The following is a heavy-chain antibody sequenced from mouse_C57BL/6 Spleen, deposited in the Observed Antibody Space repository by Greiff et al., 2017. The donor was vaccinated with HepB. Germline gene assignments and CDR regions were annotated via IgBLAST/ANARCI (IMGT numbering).Heavy chain of an antibody. CDR1: GFTFSDYG. V-gene: IGHV5-17*01. Sequence: EVQVVESGGGLVKPGGSLKLSCAASGFTFSDYGMHWVRQAPEKGLEWVAYISSGSSTIYYADTVKGRFTISRDNAKNTLFLQMTSLRSEDTAMYYCATMTPYYAMDYWGQGTSVTVSS. J-gene: IGHJ4*01. D-gene: IGHD2-3*01. CDR3: ATMTPYYAMDY. CDR2: ISSGSSTI.